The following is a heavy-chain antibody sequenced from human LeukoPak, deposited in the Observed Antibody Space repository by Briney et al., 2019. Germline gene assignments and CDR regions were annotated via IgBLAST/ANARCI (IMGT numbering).Heavy chain of an antibody. CDR1: GFSFSGHW. V-gene: IGHV3-74*01. J-gene: IGHJ4*02. D-gene: IGHD6-6*01. CDR3: ARGPNSNWSGLDF. Sequence: GGSLRLSCTASGFSFSGHWMHWARQLPGKGLVWVSRISPTGSTTSYADSVKGRFTVSRDNAKNTLYLQVDNLRAEDTAVYYCARGPNSNWSGLDFWGQGTLLTVSS. CDR2: ISPTGSTT.